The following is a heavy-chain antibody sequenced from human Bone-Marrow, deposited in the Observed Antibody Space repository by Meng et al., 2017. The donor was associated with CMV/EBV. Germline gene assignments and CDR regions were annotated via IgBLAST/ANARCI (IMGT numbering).Heavy chain of an antibody. CDR1: GYTFTGYY. J-gene: IGHJ4*02. D-gene: IGHD4-17*01. CDR2: INPNSGGT. V-gene: IGHV1-2*02. Sequence: ASVKVSRKASGYTFTGYYMHWVRQAPGQGLEWMGWINPNSGGTNYAQKFQGRVTMTRDTSISTAYMELSRLRSDDTAVYYCARDLGHGDYGFDYRGQGTLVTVSS. CDR3: ARDLGHGDYGFDY.